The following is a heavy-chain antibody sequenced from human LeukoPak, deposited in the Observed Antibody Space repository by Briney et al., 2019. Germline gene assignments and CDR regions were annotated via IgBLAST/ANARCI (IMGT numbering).Heavy chain of an antibody. CDR3: ARDGKPTRSVVQDMITFGGVIVKNYFDY. CDR1: GGTFSSYA. J-gene: IGHJ4*02. D-gene: IGHD3-16*02. Sequence: GASVKVSCKASGGTFSSYAISWVRQAPGQGLEWMGGIIPIFGTANYAQKFQGRVTITADKSTSTAYMDLRSLRSDDTAVYYCARDGKPTRSVVQDMITFGGVIVKNYFDYWGQGTLVTVSS. V-gene: IGHV1-69*06. CDR2: IIPIFGTA.